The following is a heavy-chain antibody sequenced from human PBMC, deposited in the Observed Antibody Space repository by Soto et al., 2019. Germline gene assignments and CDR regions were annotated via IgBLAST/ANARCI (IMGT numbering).Heavy chain of an antibody. CDR2: MGNHGIST. D-gene: IGHD1-26*01. V-gene: IGHV3-30*02. CDR1: GFTFSTYG. CDR3: AKEFQWELHASDI. J-gene: IGHJ3*02. Sequence: RGSLRFSCAASGFTFSTYGMHWVRQAPGKGLEWVAFMGNHGISTFYADSVKGRFTISRDNSKNTLFLQMNSLRADDTAVYYCAKEFQWELHASDIWGQGTMVTVSS.